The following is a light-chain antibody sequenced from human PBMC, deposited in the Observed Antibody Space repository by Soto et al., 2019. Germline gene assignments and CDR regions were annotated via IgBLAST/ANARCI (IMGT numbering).Light chain of an antibody. Sequence: EMVLTQSPGTLWLSPGERATLSCRASESLDSGYLAWYQQKPGQAPRLLIHDASSRATGIPDRISGSGSGTDFTLTISRLEPEDFVVYYCQAYGSSRTWTFGQGTKVEIK. J-gene: IGKJ1*01. CDR3: QAYGSSRTWT. CDR2: DAS. CDR1: ESLDSGY. V-gene: IGKV3-20*01.